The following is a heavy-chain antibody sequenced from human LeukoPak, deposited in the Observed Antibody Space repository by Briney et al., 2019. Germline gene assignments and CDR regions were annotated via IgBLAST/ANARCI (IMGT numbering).Heavy chain of an antibody. CDR1: GYTFTSYY. V-gene: IGHV1-46*01. J-gene: IGHJ4*02. CDR3: ARGRNSRLRYCSSTSCYTGIDY. Sequence: ASVKVSCKASGYTFTSYYMHWARQAPGQGLEWMGIINPSGGSTSYAQKFQGRVTMTRDTSTSTVYMELSSLRSEDTAVYYCARGRNSRLRYCSSTSCYTGIDYWGQGTLVTVSS. D-gene: IGHD2-2*02. CDR2: INPSGGST.